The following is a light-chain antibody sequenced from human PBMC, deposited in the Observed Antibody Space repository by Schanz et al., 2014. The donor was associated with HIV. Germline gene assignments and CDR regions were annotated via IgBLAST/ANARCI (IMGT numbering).Light chain of an antibody. Sequence: QSVLTQPPSASGSRGQSVTISCTGTSSDVGHYDYVPWYQQHPGKAPKLMIYEVSKRPSGVPDRFSGSGSGTSASLAISGLQSEDEADYYCAAWDDRLNGWVFGGGTKLTVL. V-gene: IGLV2-8*01. CDR2: EVS. CDR1: SSDVGHYDY. CDR3: AAWDDRLNGWV. J-gene: IGLJ3*02.